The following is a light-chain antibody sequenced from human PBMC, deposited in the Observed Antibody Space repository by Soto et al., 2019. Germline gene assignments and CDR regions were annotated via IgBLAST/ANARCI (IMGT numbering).Light chain of an antibody. CDR3: QQAET. V-gene: IGKV3-20*01. CDR2: GVS. CDR1: QSISSSY. Sequence: EIVLTQSPGTLSLSPGERATLSCRASQSISSSYLAWYQQKPGQAPRLLIYGVSNRATGIPDRFSGSGSGTDVTLTISRLEPEDFAVYYCQQAETFGQGTKVEIK. J-gene: IGKJ1*01.